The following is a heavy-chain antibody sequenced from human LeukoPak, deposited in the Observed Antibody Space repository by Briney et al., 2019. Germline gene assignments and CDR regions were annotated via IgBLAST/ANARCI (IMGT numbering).Heavy chain of an antibody. D-gene: IGHD6-19*01. J-gene: IGHJ2*01. CDR2: IYYSGST. CDR1: AGSIRSSSFF. CDR3: ARYSSGWFWYFDL. Sequence: SETLSLTCTVSAGSIRSSSFFWGWIRQPPGKGLEWIGSIYYSGSTYYNPSLKSRVTISVDTSKNQFSLKLSSVTAADTAVYYCARYSSGWFWYFDLWGRGTLVTVSS. V-gene: IGHV4-39*01.